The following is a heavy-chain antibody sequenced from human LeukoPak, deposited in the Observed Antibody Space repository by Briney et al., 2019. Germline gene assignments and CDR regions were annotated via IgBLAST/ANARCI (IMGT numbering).Heavy chain of an antibody. CDR2: ISGSGGST. CDR1: GFTFSSYA. J-gene: IGHJ4*02. D-gene: IGHD2-21*02. V-gene: IGHV3-23*01. CDR3: ARDLYCGGDCYHRPGTY. Sequence: PGGSLRLSCAASGFTFSSYAMSWVRQAPGKGLEWVSAISGSGGSTYYADSVKGRFTISRDNSKNTLYLQMNSLRAEDTAVYYCARDLYCGGDCYHRPGTYWGQGTLVTVSS.